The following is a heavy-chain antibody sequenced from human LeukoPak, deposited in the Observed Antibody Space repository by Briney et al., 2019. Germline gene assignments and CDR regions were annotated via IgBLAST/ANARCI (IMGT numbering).Heavy chain of an antibody. Sequence: GASVNVSRKASGYTFTGYYMHWVRQAPGQGLEWMGWINPNSGGTNYAQKFQGRVTMTRDTSISTAYMELSRLRSDDTAVYYCARDTSPLVERPTTDDWGQGTVVTVSS. V-gene: IGHV1-2*02. D-gene: IGHD5-24*01. CDR2: INPNSGGT. CDR3: ARDTSPLVERPTTDD. CDR1: GYTFTGYY. J-gene: IGHJ4*02.